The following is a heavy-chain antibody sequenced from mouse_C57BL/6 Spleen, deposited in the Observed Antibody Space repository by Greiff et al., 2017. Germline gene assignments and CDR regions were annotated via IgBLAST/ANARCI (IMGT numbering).Heavy chain of an antibody. Sequence: VQLQESGPELVKPGASVKISCKASGYAFSSSWMNWVKQRPGKGLEWIGRIYPGDGDTNYNGKFKGKATLTADKSSSTAYMQLSSLTSEDSAVSFCARSQGWLLPYWGQGTTLTVSS. CDR3: ARSQGWLLPY. CDR1: GYAFSSSW. D-gene: IGHD2-3*01. J-gene: IGHJ2*01. CDR2: IYPGDGDT. V-gene: IGHV1-82*01.